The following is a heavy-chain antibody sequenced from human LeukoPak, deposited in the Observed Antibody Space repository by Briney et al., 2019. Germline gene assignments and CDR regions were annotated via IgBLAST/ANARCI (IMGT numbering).Heavy chain of an antibody. CDR1: GFTFGSNA. V-gene: IGHV3-23*01. CDR2: ISGSGDST. D-gene: IGHD5-24*01. J-gene: IGHJ4*02. CDR3: AKDAPYVDMATLVKAYFFDY. Sequence: GGSLRLSCAASGFTFGSNAMSWVRQAPGKGLEWVSVISGSGDSTSYADSVKGRFTISRDNSKNTLYLHMNSLRAEDTAVYHCAKDAPYVDMATLVKAYFFDYCGRGTLVTVSS.